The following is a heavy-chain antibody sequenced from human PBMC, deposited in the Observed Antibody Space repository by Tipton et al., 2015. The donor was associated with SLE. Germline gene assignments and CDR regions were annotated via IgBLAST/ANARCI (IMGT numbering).Heavy chain of an antibody. J-gene: IGHJ4*02. CDR1: GESLSGHY. V-gene: IGHV4-34*01. D-gene: IGHD2-21*01. CDR2: INHSGRI. CDR3: ARDWGGEALDF. Sequence: TLSLTCTVYGESLSGHYWVWIRQPPGKGLEWIGDINHSGRIDYNPSLMSRVTISEATSKSQFSLKLTSVTAADTAVYYCARDWGGEALDFWGQGTLVTVSS.